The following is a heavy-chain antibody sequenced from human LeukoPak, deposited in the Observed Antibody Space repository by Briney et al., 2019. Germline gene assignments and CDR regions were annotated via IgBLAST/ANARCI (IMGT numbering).Heavy chain of an antibody. CDR2: ISSSSSYI. V-gene: IGHV3-21*01. Sequence: GGSLRLSCAASGFTFSSYSMNWVRQAPGKGLEWVSSISSSSSYIYYADSVKGRFTISRDNAKNSLYLQMNSLRAEDTAVYYCARGATGYFDWLLFNNFDYWGQGTLVTVSS. CDR1: GFTFSSYS. J-gene: IGHJ4*02. D-gene: IGHD3-9*01. CDR3: ARGATGYFDWLLFNNFDY.